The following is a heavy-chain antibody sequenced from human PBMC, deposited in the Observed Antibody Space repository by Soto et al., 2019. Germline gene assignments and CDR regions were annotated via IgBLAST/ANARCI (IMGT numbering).Heavy chain of an antibody. Sequence: SVKVSCKASGYTFTSYDINWVRQATGQGLEWMGWMNPNSGNTGYAQKFQGRVTMTRNTSISTAYMKLSSLRSEDTAVYYCARQGISAWYPIYYYYYGIDVWGQGTTVT. V-gene: IGHV1-8*01. D-gene: IGHD6-19*01. CDR1: GYTFTSYD. CDR2: MNPNSGNT. CDR3: ARQGISAWYPIYYYYYGIDV. J-gene: IGHJ6*02.